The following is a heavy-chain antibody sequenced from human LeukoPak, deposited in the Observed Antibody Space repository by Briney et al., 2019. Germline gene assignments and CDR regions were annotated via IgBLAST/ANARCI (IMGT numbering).Heavy chain of an antibody. J-gene: IGHJ4*02. D-gene: IGHD6-13*01. CDR3: AKDRSRYGSSYDFDY. CDR1: GFSFTIYA. V-gene: IGHV3-23*01. CDR2: ISQNSGI. Sequence: PGGSLRLSCAASGFSFTIYAMSWVRQAPGKGLEWVASISQNSGIYYADSVKGRFTISSDNSKNTLFLQMNSLRAEDTAVYYCAKDRSRYGSSYDFDYWGQGTLVTVSS.